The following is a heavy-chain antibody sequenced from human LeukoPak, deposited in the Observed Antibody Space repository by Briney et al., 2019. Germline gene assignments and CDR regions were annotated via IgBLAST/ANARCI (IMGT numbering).Heavy chain of an antibody. V-gene: IGHV3-74*01. Sequence: GGSLRLPCAASGFTFSSYWMHWVRQAPGKGLVWVSRIYSDGSSTSYADSVKGRFTISRDNAKNTLYLQMNSLRAEDTAVYYCARTIFGVVTGFDYWGQGTLVTVSS. CDR2: IYSDGSST. J-gene: IGHJ4*02. D-gene: IGHD3-3*01. CDR3: ARTIFGVVTGFDY. CDR1: GFTFSSYW.